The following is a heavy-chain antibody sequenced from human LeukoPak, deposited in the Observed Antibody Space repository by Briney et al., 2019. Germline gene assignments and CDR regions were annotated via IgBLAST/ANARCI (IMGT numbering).Heavy chain of an antibody. V-gene: IGHV5-10-1*01. CDR2: IDPSDSYT. J-gene: IGHJ4*02. CDR1: GYSFTSYW. Sequence: GESLKISSKGSGYSFTSYWIRWVRQMPGKGLEWMGRIDPSDSYTNYSPSFQGHVTISADKSISTAYLQWSSLKASDTAMYYCARDYYDSSGYPNWGQGTLVTVSS. D-gene: IGHD3-22*01. CDR3: ARDYYDSSGYPN.